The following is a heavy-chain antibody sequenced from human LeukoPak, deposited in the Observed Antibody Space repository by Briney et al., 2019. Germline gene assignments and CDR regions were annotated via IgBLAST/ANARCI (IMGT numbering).Heavy chain of an antibody. CDR3: ASLRSYSDAFDI. D-gene: IGHD2-21*01. CDR1: GYSFTSYW. CDR2: IYPGDSDT. Sequence: GESLKISCKGSGYSFTSYWIAWVRQMPGKGLEWMGIIYPGDSDTRYSPSFQGQVTISADKSINTAYLQWNSLKASDTAMYYCASLRSYSDAFDIWGQGTMVTVSS. J-gene: IGHJ3*02. V-gene: IGHV5-51*01.